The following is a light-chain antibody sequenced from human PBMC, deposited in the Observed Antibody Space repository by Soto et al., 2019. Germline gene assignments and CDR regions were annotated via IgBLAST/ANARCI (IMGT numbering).Light chain of an antibody. Sequence: EIVMTQSPATLSVSRGERTTLXXRASQSVRSSLAWYQQKPGQAPRLLXYDASTRATGVPARFSGSGSGTDFTLTISSLQSEDFAVYYCQQYNNWPPITFGQGTRLEIK. CDR2: DAS. CDR1: QSVRSS. V-gene: IGKV3-15*01. CDR3: QQYNNWPPIT. J-gene: IGKJ5*01.